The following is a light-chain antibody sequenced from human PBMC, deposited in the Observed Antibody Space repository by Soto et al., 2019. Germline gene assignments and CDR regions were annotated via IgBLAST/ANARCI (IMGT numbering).Light chain of an antibody. CDR1: ALPKQY. Sequence: SSELTQPPSVSVSPGQTARITCSGDALPKQYAYWYQQKPGQAPVLVIYKDSERPSGIPERFSGSSSGTTVTSTISGVQAEDEAHYHCQSADSSGTYVVFGGGTKLTVL. CDR2: KDS. V-gene: IGLV3-25*03. CDR3: QSADSSGTYVV. J-gene: IGLJ2*01.